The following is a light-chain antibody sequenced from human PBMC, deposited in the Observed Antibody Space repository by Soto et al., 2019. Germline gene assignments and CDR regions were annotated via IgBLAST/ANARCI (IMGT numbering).Light chain of an antibody. V-gene: IGKV3D-20*02. J-gene: IGKJ1*01. CDR2: GAS. CDR1: QSVSSNY. CDR3: QQRSNWPPT. Sequence: EIVLTQSPGTLSLSPGDTATLSCRASQSVSSNYLAWYQQKPGQAPRLLIYGASTRTTGIPDSFSGSGSGTDFTLTISRLEPEDFAVYYCQQRSNWPPTFGQGTKVAIK.